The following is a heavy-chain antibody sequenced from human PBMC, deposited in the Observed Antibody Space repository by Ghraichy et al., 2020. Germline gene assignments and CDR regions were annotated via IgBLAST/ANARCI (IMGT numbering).Heavy chain of an antibody. CDR2: ISSDNTI. CDR3: ARAYCGADCYVRWGPDR. Sequence: GGSLRLSCAASGFTFRDYYMSWIRQAPGKGLEWLSYISSDNTIFYADSVKGRFTISRDNAKNSLYLQMDSLRVDDTAVYYCARAYCGADCYVRWGPDRWGQGTLVTVSS. CDR1: GFTFRDYY. V-gene: IGHV3-11*01. J-gene: IGHJ5*02. D-gene: IGHD2-21*02.